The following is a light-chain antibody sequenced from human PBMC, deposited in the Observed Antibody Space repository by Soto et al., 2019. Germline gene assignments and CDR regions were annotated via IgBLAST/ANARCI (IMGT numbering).Light chain of an antibody. V-gene: IGLV1-40*01. Sequence: QSVLTQPPSVSGAPGQRVTISCTGSSSNIGAGYDVHWYQQLPGTAPKLLSYGNSNRPSGVPDRFSGSKSGTSASLAITGLQAEDEADYYCQSYDSSLSGPYVVFGGGTQLTVL. CDR1: SSNIGAGYD. J-gene: IGLJ2*01. CDR2: GNS. CDR3: QSYDSSLSGPYVV.